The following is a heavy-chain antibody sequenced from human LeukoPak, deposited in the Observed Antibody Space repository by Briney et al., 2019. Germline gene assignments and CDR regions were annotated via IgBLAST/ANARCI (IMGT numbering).Heavy chain of an antibody. J-gene: IGHJ6*02. CDR2: IAYDGSNK. CDR1: GFIFDTYG. V-gene: IGHV3-30*18. Sequence: GGSVRLSCAASGFIFDTYGMLWVRQAPGKGLEWVAVIAYDGSNKVYADSVKGRFTISRDNSKNTLYLQMNSLRGEDTAVYYCAKEKAIATINYGLDVWGQGTTATVSS. CDR3: AKEKAIATINYGLDV. D-gene: IGHD1-1*01.